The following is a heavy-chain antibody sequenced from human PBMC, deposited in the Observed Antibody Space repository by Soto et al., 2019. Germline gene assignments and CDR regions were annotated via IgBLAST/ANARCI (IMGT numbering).Heavy chain of an antibody. V-gene: IGHV3-30*18. CDR1: GFTFSSYG. D-gene: IGHD3-22*01. CDR2: ISYDGSNR. CDR3: AKTLYYETSGTPYYYYYGMDV. J-gene: IGHJ6*02. Sequence: GGSLRLSCAASGFTFSSYGMHWVRQAPGKGLEWVAVISYDGSNRYYADSVKGRFTISRDNAKNTLYLQMNSLRAEDTAVYYCAKTLYYETSGTPYYYYYGMDVWGQGTTVTVSS.